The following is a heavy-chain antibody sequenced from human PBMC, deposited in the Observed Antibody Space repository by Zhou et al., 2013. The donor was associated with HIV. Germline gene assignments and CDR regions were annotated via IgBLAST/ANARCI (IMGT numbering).Heavy chain of an antibody. CDR2: INPKTGKA. V-gene: IGHV1-2*02. J-gene: IGHJ6*02. CDR1: GYFFSEFY. D-gene: IGHD1-26*01. CDR3: ASGSKGGSYYYYGMDV. Sequence: QVQLVQSGPEVKEPGASVKVSCKGSGYFFSEFYTHWVRQAPGHGPEWMGFINPKTGKAKYAEKFQDRVTMTTDASTSTAYMELRSLRSDDTAVYYCASGSKGGSYYYYGMDVWGQGTAVTVSS.